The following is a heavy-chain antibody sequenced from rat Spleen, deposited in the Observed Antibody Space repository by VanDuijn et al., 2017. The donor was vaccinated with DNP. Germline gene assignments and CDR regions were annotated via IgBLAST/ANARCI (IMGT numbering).Heavy chain of an antibody. CDR3: TRDRVHYSSYISFAY. CDR1: GFSFRSNW. CDR2: ITNTGDST. Sequence: EVQLVEFGGGSVQPGSPLKLSCAASGFSFRSNWLNWIRQAPGKGLEWVASITNTGDSTYYSDSVRGRFSLSRDNAKSTLYLQMNSLRSEDTATYYCTRDRVHYSSYISFAYWGQGTLVTVSS. J-gene: IGHJ3*01. D-gene: IGHD1-2*01. V-gene: IGHV5-31*01.